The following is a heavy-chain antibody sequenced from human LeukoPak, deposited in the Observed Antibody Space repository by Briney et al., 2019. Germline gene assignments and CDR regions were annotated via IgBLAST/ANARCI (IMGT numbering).Heavy chain of an antibody. J-gene: IGHJ6*02. V-gene: IGHV3-23*01. CDR1: GFTFDMYA. D-gene: IGHD6-13*01. Sequence: GGSLRLSCAASGFTFDMYAFSWGRQAPGKGLEWVASVSGGVGATYYSDSVRGRFTIFRDNSKKTVSLQLNSLRAEDTAVYYCTKGGDFTNSWYYYGMDVWGQGTTVIVSS. CDR2: VSGGVGAT. CDR3: TKGGDFTNSWYYYGMDV.